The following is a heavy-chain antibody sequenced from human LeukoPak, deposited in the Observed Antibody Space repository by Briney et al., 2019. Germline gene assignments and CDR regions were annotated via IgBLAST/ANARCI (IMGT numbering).Heavy chain of an antibody. CDR3: ASLLTTVTGWVSHAFDI. CDR1: GGTFSSYA. CDR2: IIPIFGTA. Sequence: SVKVSCKASGGTFSSYAISWVRQAPGQGLEWMGGIIPIFGTANYAQKFPGRVTITADKSTSTAYMELSSLRSEDTAVYYCASLLTTVTGWVSHAFDIWGQGTMVTVSS. D-gene: IGHD4-17*01. J-gene: IGHJ3*02. V-gene: IGHV1-69*06.